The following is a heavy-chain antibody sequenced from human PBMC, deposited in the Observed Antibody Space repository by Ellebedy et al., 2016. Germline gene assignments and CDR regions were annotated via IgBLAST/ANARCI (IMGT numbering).Heavy chain of an antibody. V-gene: IGHV4-39*07. Sequence: SETLSLTXSVSGGSISSSSYYWGWIRQPPGKRLEWIGSIYYSGSTYYNPSLKSRVTISVDTSKNQFSLKLISVTAADTAVYYCARAGLGTPRYYYYYMDVWGKGTTVTVSS. CDR2: IYYSGST. CDR1: GGSISSSSYY. J-gene: IGHJ6*03. CDR3: ARAGLGTPRYYYYYMDV.